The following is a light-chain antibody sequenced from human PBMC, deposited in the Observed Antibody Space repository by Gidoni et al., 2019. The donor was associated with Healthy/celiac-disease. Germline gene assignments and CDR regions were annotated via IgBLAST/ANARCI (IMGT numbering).Light chain of an antibody. CDR1: QSVSS. V-gene: IGKV3-20*01. CDR3: QQYGSSPRT. J-gene: IGKJ1*01. Sequence: EIVLTQSPGTLSLSPGERATLSCRASQSVSSRLLIYGASGRATGIPDRFSGSGSGTDFTLTISRLEPEDFAVYYCQQYGSSPRTFGQXTKVEIK. CDR2: GAS.